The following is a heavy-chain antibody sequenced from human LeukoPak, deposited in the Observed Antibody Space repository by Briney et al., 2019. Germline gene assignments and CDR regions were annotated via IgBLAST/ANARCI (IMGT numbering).Heavy chain of an antibody. J-gene: IGHJ4*02. CDR2: MYSTGSN. Sequence: SETLSLTCTVSGGAISGYFWTWIRQPAGKGLEWFGRMYSTGSNNYNPSLKSRVTMSLDTSKNHFSLNLISVTAADTAVYYCAREPTSGREPTSGRPLDYWGQGTLVTVSS. CDR1: GGAISGYF. V-gene: IGHV4-4*07. D-gene: IGHD5-12*01. CDR3: AREPTSGREPTSGRPLDY.